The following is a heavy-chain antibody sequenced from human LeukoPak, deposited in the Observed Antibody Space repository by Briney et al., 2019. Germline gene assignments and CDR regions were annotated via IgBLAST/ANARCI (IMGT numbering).Heavy chain of an antibody. CDR2: IKQEGSEK. V-gene: IGHV3-7*01. CDR3: AKDSGIAVAGTLRAFDI. J-gene: IGHJ3*02. CDR1: GFTFSNYW. D-gene: IGHD6-19*01. Sequence: GGSLRLSCAASGFTFSNYWMSWVRQAPGEGLEWVANIKQEGSEKYYVDSVKGRFTISRDNAKNSLYLQMNSLRAEDTAVYYCAKDSGIAVAGTLRAFDIWGQGTMVTVSS.